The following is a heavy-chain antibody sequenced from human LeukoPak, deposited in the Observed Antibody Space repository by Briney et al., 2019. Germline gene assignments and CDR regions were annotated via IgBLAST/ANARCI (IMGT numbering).Heavy chain of an antibody. V-gene: IGHV3-43*02. CDR2: MSGDGGRT. CDR1: GFTFDDYA. J-gene: IGHJ4*02. CDR3: AKDIGGYSYAADY. Sequence: GGSLRLSCAASGFTFDDYAMHWVRQAPGKGLEWVSLMSGDGGRTYYADSVKGRFTISRDNSKNSPYLQMNSLRIEDTALYYCAKDIGGYSYAADYWGQGTLVTVSS. D-gene: IGHD5-12*01.